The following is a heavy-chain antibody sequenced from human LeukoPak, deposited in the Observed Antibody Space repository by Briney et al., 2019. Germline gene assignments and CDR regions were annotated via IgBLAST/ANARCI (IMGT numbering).Heavy chain of an antibody. CDR2: ISGSGGST. CDR3: AKDTPTYYGSGSYFDY. J-gene: IGHJ4*02. CDR1: GFTFSSYG. Sequence: GGSLRLSCAASGFTFSSYGMSWVRQAPGKGLEWVSAISGSGGSTYYADSVKGRFTISRDNSKNTLYLQTNSLRAEDTAVYYCAKDTPTYYGSGSYFDYWGQGTLVTVSS. V-gene: IGHV3-23*01. D-gene: IGHD3-10*01.